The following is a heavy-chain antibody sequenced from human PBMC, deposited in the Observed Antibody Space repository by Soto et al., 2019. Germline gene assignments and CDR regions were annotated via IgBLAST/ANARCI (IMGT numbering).Heavy chain of an antibody. CDR1: GVSISNSSYY. J-gene: IGHJ4*02. CDR2: IYYSGIT. V-gene: IGHV4-39*01. Sequence: SETLSLTCTFSGVSISNSSYYWGWIRRPPGKGLEWIGTIYYSGITYYNPSLKSRVTISVDTSKNQFSLKLTSVPAADTAVYYCARHGSNWGQGTLVTVSS. CDR3: ARHGSN.